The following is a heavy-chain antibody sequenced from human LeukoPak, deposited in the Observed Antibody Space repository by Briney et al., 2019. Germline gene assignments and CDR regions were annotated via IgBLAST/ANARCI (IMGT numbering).Heavy chain of an antibody. CDR3: AREPKYYYVSSAYPQDD. Sequence: GASVKVSCKASGYTFTGYYMHWVRQAPGQGLEWMGWINPNSGGTNYAQKFQGRVTMTRDTSVSTVYMELSRLRSDDTAVYYCAREPKYYYVSSAYPQDDWGKGTLVTVSS. CDR1: GYTFTGYY. J-gene: IGHJ4*02. CDR2: INPNSGGT. V-gene: IGHV1-2*02. D-gene: IGHD3-22*01.